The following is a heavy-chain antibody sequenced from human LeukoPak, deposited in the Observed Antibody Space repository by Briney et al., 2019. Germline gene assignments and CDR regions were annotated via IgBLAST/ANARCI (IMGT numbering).Heavy chain of an antibody. CDR2: INHSGST. CDR3: ARRSMVRGVIIRLNWFDP. D-gene: IGHD3-10*01. CDR1: GGSFSGYY. Sequence: SETLSLTCAVYGGSFSGYYWSWIRQPPGKGLEWIGEINHSGSTNYNPSLKSRVTISVDTSKNQFSLKLSSVTAADTAVYYCARRSMVRGVIIRLNWFDPWGQGTLVTVSS. J-gene: IGHJ5*02. V-gene: IGHV4-34*01.